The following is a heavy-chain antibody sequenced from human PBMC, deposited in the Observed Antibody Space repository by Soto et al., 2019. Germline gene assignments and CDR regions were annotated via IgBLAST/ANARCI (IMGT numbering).Heavy chain of an antibody. V-gene: IGHV3-23*01. J-gene: IGHJ5*02. D-gene: IGHD3-9*01. CDR2: ISGSGGST. CDR1: GFTFSSYA. Sequence: PGGSLRLSCAASGFTFSSYAMSWVRQAPGKGLEWVSAISGSGGSTYYADSVKGRFTISRDNSKNTLYLQMNSLRAEDTAVYYCAQSPLRYFDWSPKTINGFDPWGQGTLVTVSS. CDR3: AQSPLRYFDWSPKTINGFDP.